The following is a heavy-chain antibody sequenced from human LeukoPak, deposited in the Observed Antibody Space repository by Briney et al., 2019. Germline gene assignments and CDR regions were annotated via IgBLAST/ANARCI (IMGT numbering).Heavy chain of an antibody. CDR3: ARVGSPYSGYDPMGY. CDR2: IRSSGSTI. V-gene: IGHV3-11*01. D-gene: IGHD5-12*01. J-gene: IGHJ4*02. Sequence: GGSLRLSCAASGFTFSDYYMSWIRQAPGKGLEWVSYIRSSGSTIYYADSVKGRFTISRDNAKNSLYLQLNSLRAEDTAVYYCARVGSPYSGYDPMGYWGQGTLVTVSS. CDR1: GFTFSDYY.